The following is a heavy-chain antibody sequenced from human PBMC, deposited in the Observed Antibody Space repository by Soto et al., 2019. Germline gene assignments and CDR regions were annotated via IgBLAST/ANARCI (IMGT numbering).Heavy chain of an antibody. D-gene: IGHD4-17*01. J-gene: IGHJ6*02. CDR1: GFTFSSYA. CDR2: IWYDGSNK. V-gene: IGHV3-33*01. Sequence: QVQLVESGGGVVQPGRSLRLSCAASGFTFSSYALHWVRQAPDKGLEWVALIWYDGSNKYYADSVKGRFTISRDNSKNTLYLQMNSLRAEDTAVYYCARSFYGDYDYYGMDVWGQGTTVTVSS. CDR3: ARSFYGDYDYYGMDV.